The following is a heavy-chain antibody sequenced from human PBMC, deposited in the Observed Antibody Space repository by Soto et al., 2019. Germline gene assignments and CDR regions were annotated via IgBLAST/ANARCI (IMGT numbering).Heavy chain of an antibody. J-gene: IGHJ2*01. CDR1: GFTFSSYA. CDR3: AYDRENIVATAWYCDL. D-gene: IGHD5-12*01. V-gene: IGHV3-23*01. Sequence: EVQLLESGGGLVQPGGSLRLSCAASGFTFSSYAMSWVRQAPGKGLEWVSDISGSGGSTYYADSVRGRFTISRNNSKNSLYLHINSVRAEDTAVYYCAYDRENIVATAWYCDLWGRGTLVTVAS. CDR2: ISGSGGST.